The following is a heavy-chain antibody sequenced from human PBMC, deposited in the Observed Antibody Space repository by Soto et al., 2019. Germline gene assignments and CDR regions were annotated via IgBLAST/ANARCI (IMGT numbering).Heavy chain of an antibody. Sequence: PGGSLRLSCAASEFTFSTYAMTWVRRAPGRGLQWVATISDSGDITYYADSVKGRFTISRDNSRNTLYLQMNNLRAEDTALYYCANPWVRSITYRPPRFDYWGRGTLVTVSS. J-gene: IGHJ2*01. CDR2: ISDSGDIT. V-gene: IGHV3-23*01. D-gene: IGHD6-6*01. CDR1: EFTFSTYA. CDR3: ANPWVRSITYRPPRFDY.